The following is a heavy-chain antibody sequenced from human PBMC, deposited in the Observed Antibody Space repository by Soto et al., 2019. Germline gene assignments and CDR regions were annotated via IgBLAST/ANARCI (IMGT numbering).Heavy chain of an antibody. V-gene: IGHV3-11*01. CDR2: ISSGGFTF. CDR1: GFNFGDYF. Sequence: GGSLRLSCAASGFNFGDYFMSWIRQAPGKGLEWVSYISSGGFTFYHADSVKGRFTTSWDKAKNSLYLQMNILSAGDTAAYYCATGIVPATKWGYYSYGLDVWGQGTTVTVSS. D-gene: IGHD2-2*01. J-gene: IGHJ6*02. CDR3: ATGIVPATKWGYYSYGLDV.